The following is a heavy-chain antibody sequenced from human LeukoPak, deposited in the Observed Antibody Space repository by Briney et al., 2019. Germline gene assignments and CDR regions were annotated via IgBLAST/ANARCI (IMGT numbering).Heavy chain of an antibody. CDR1: GGSISSGSYS. Sequence: SETLSLTCTVSGGSISSGSYSWSRIRQPAGKGLDWIGRIYISGSTNYNPSLKSRVTISVDTSKNQFSLKLSSVTAADTAVYYCARDAIMIMDVWGKGTTVTVSS. CDR3: ARDAIMIMDV. D-gene: IGHD3-16*01. V-gene: IGHV4-61*02. CDR2: IYISGST. J-gene: IGHJ6*04.